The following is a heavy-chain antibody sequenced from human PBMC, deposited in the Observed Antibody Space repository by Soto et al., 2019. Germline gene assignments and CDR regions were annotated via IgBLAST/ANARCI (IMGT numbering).Heavy chain of an antibody. CDR1: GFTFSSYA. CDR2: ISGSGGST. Sequence: GRALRLSCAASGFTFSSYAMSWVRQAPGKGLEWVSAISGSGGSTYYADSVKGRFTIPRDNSKNTLYLQMNSLRAEDTAVYYCAKDVDYYDSSGPRNYWGQGTLVTVSS. J-gene: IGHJ4*02. D-gene: IGHD3-22*01. V-gene: IGHV3-23*01. CDR3: AKDVDYYDSSGPRNY.